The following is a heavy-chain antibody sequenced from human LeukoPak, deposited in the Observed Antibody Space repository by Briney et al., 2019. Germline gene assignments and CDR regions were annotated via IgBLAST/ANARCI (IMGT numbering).Heavy chain of an antibody. Sequence: PSETLSLTCTVSGYSISSGYYWGWIRQPPGKGLEWIGSIYHSGSTYYNPSLKSRVTISVDTSKNQFSLKPSSVTAADTAVYYCAREGVLVVAATPPDYRGQGTLVTVSS. CDR3: AREGVLVVAATPPDY. J-gene: IGHJ4*02. CDR1: GYSISSGYY. CDR2: IYHSGST. D-gene: IGHD2-15*01. V-gene: IGHV4-38-2*02.